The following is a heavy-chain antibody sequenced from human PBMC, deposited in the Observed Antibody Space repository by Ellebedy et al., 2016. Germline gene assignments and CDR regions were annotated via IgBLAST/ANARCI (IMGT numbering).Heavy chain of an antibody. CDR1: GDSITSSAW. D-gene: IGHD3-22*01. V-gene: IGHV4-4*02. Sequence: SETLSLTCAVSGDSITSSAWWSWVRQPPGKGLEWIGEIYKSGTTNCSPSLKSRVTMAVDRSKNQFSLRLTSVTAADTAVYYCARVGSGYRALGNWGQGTLVTVSS. CDR3: ARVGSGYRALGN. CDR2: IYKSGTT. J-gene: IGHJ4*02.